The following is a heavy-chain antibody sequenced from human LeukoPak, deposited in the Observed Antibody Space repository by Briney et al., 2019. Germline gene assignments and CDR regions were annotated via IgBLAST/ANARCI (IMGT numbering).Heavy chain of an antibody. D-gene: IGHD6-6*01. CDR1: GYTFTGYY. CDR2: INPSSGGT. CDR3: ARLGSSSSADAFDI. J-gene: IGHJ3*02. V-gene: IGHV1-2*02. Sequence: ASVKVSCKASGYTFTGYYMHWVRQAPGQGLEWMGWINPSSGGTNYAQKFQGRVTMTRDTSISTAYMELSRLRSDDTAVYYCARLGSSSSADAFDIWGQGTMVTVSS.